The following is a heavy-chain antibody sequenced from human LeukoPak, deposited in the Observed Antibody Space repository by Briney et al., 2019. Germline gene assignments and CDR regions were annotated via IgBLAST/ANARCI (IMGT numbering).Heavy chain of an antibody. CDR3: TADTVTTYYYYGMDV. CDR2: IRSNTYGGTT. J-gene: IGHJ6*02. Sequence: GGSLRHSCTASGFNFGVYAMSWVRQAPGKGLEWVGFIRSNTYGGTTEYAAAVEGRFTISRDDSKSIAYLQMNSLKTEDTAVYYCTADTVTTYYYYGMDVCGQGTTVTVSS. CDR1: GFNFGVYA. D-gene: IGHD4-17*01. V-gene: IGHV3-49*04.